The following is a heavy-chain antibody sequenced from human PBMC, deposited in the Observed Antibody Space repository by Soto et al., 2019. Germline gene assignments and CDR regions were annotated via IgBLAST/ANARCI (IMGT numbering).Heavy chain of an antibody. D-gene: IGHD2-2*01. J-gene: IGHJ6*02. CDR2: IRSKGNTYAT. V-gene: IGHV3-73*01. CDR3: TKPIPASVYYYGMDV. CDR1: VFALSGST. Sequence: GSLRLSCAASVFALSGSTMHWVRQASGKGLEWVGRIRSKGNTYATSYAASVQGRFTISRDVSKNTAFLEMNSLKTEDTAVYYCTKPIPASVYYYGMDVWGQGTTVTVSS.